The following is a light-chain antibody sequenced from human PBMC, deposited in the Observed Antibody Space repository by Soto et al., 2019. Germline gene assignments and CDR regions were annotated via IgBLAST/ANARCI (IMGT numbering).Light chain of an antibody. V-gene: IGKV1-39*01. J-gene: IGKJ2*01. CDR1: QNINRY. CDR3: QQSYSTTYT. CDR2: ASS. Sequence: DIQLPHSPSSLSVSVGDRITITSRSSQNINRYLNWYQQKSGKAPELLISASSNLQSGVPSRISGSGSGTDFTLTISSLHPEGFATYYDQQSYSTTYTFGQGTKLEIK.